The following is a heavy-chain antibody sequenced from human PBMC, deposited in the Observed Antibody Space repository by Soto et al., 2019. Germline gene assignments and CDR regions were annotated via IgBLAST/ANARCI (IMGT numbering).Heavy chain of an antibody. CDR1: GGTFSSYA. CDR2: IIPIFGTA. J-gene: IGHJ6*02. Sequence: QVQLVQSGDEVKKPGSSVKVSCKASGGTFSSYAISWVRQAPGQGLEWMGGIIPIFGTANYAQKFQGRVTITADKSTSTAYMELSSLRSEDTAVYYCARDQGGYSYGHYYYGMDVWGQGTTVTVSS. D-gene: IGHD5-18*01. V-gene: IGHV1-69*06. CDR3: ARDQGGYSYGHYYYGMDV.